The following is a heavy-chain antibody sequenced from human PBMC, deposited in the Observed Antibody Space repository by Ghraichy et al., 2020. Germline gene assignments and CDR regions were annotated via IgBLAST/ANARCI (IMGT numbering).Heavy chain of an antibody. J-gene: IGHJ4*02. Sequence: GGSLRLSCAASGFTLSGYSMNWVRQTPGKGLEWVSSISSSSVYIYYAESVKGRFTISRDNAKNSLYLQMNSLRAEDTAVYYCASGVGDIIVESPAINFDYWGQGTLVTVSS. CDR2: ISSSSVYI. V-gene: IGHV3-21*01. D-gene: IGHD2-2*01. CDR1: GFTLSGYS. CDR3: ASGVGDIIVESPAINFDY.